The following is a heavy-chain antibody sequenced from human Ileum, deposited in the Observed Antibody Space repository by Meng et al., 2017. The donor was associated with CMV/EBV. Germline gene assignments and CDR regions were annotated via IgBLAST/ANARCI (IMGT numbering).Heavy chain of an antibody. CDR2: IRYDGSNK. Sequence: CAASGFTVSSYCMHWVRQAPGKGLEWVAFIRYDGSNKYYADSVKGRFTISRDNSKNTLYLQMNSLRAEDTAVYYCAKDLQDAFDIWGQGTMVTVSS. J-gene: IGHJ3*02. D-gene: IGHD5-24*01. CDR1: GFTVSSYC. CDR3: AKDLQDAFDI. V-gene: IGHV3-30*02.